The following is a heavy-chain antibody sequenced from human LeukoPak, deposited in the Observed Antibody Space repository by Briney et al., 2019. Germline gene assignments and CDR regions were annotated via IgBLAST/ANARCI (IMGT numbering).Heavy chain of an antibody. CDR2: IIPIFGTA. D-gene: IGHD2-15*01. J-gene: IGHJ6*03. CDR1: GGTFSSYA. V-gene: IGHV1-69*05. CDR3: ARGPFGGSPRTRYYYYMDV. Sequence: GASVKVSCKASGGTFSSYAISWVRQAPGQGLEWMGGIIPIFGTANYAQKFQGRVTITTDESTSTAYKELSSLRSEDTAVYYCARGPFGGSPRTRYYYYMDVWGKGTTVTVSS.